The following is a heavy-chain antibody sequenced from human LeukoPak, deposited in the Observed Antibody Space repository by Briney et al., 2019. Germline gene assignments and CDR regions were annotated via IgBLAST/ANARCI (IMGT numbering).Heavy chain of an antibody. CDR1: GFTFSSYN. CDR2: IETSSSAI. D-gene: IGHD3-10*01. CDR3: ARVDYGSGTFDY. Sequence: PGGSLRLSCAASGFTFSSYNMNWVRQAPGKGLEWVSHIETSSSAIYYADSVKGRFTISRDNAKNSLYLQMNSLRDADTAVYFCARVDYGSGTFDYWGQGTLVTVSS. V-gene: IGHV3-48*02. J-gene: IGHJ4*02.